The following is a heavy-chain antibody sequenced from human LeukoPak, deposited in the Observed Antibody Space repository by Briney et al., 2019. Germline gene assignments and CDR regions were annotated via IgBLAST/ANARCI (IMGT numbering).Heavy chain of an antibody. CDR2: IIPIFGTA. V-gene: IGHV1-69*05. D-gene: IGHD6-19*01. J-gene: IGHJ4*01. CDR3: AREGTGAVAGTYYFDY. Sequence: ASVKVPCKASGGTFSSYAISWVRQAPGQGLEWMGGIIPIFGTANYAQKFQGRVTITTDESTSTAYMELSSLRSEDTAVYYCAREGTGAVAGTYYFDYWGQEPWSPSPQ. CDR1: GGTFSSYA.